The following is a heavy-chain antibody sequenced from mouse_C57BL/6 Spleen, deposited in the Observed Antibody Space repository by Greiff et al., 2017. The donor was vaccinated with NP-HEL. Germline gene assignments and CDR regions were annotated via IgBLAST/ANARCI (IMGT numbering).Heavy chain of an antibody. CDR3: AREEAMDY. CDR1: GYTFTSYW. V-gene: IGHV1-50*01. Sequence: QVQLQQPGAELVKPGASVKLSCKASGYTFTSYWMQWVKQRPGQGLEWIGEIDPSDSYTNYNQKFKGKATLTVDTSSSTAYMQLSSLTSEDSAVYYCAREEAMDYWGQGTSVTVSS. CDR2: IDPSDSYT. J-gene: IGHJ4*01.